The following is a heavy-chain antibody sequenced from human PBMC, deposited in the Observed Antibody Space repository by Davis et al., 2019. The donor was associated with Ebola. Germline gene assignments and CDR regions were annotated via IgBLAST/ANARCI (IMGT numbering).Heavy chain of an antibody. Sequence: GESLKISCAASGFTFSSYAMHWVRQAPGKGLEWVAVISYDGSNKYYADSVKGRFTISRDNSKNTLYLQMNSLRAEDTAVYYCARGGSSSSQLDYWGQGTLVTVSS. CDR2: ISYDGSNK. V-gene: IGHV3-30-3*01. D-gene: IGHD6-6*01. CDR3: ARGGSSSSQLDY. CDR1: GFTFSSYA. J-gene: IGHJ4*02.